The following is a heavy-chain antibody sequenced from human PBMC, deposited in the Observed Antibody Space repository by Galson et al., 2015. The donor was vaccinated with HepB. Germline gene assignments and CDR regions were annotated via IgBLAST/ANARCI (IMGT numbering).Heavy chain of an antibody. CDR3: ARAAGWFAP. CDR1: GFTFTDYY. J-gene: IGHJ5*02. D-gene: IGHD3-10*01. CDR2: ISHDGNTI. Sequence: SLRLSCAASGFTFTDYYMSWVRQAPGKGLEWISYISHDGNTINYADSVRGRFTISRDNAKNSLSLQMNSLRVEDTAIYYCARAAGWFAPWGQGTLVIVSS. V-gene: IGHV3-11*01.